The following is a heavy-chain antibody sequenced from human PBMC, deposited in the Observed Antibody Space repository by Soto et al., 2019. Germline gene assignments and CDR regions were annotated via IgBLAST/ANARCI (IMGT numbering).Heavy chain of an antibody. CDR1: GGSISTYY. D-gene: IGHD3-10*01. J-gene: IGHJ6*02. V-gene: IGHV4-59*01. CDR3: ASYYRGHYYGMDV. Sequence: QMQLQESGPGLVKPSETLSLSCTVSGGSISTYYWNWIRQPPGKGLEWIGYIYYSGSTNYNPSRQSRGTIAVDTSKNQFSLKLRSVTAADTAMYYCASYYRGHYYGMDVWGQGTPVTVSS. CDR2: IYYSGST.